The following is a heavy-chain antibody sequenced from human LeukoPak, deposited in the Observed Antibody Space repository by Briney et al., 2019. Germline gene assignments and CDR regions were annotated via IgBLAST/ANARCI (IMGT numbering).Heavy chain of an antibody. J-gene: IGHJ4*02. D-gene: IGHD5-12*01. CDR2: INWNGGST. V-gene: IGHV3-20*04. Sequence: GGSLRLSCAASGFTFDDYGMSWVRQAPGKGPEWVSGINWNGGSTGYGDSVKGRFTISRDNAKNSLYLQMNSLRPEDTALYYCATNGGGDSGYGNFDYWAREPWSPSPQ. CDR1: GFTFDDYG. CDR3: ATNGGGDSGYGNFDY.